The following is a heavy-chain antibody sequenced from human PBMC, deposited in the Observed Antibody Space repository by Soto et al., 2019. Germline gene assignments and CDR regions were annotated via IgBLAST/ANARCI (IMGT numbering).Heavy chain of an antibody. Sequence: HPGGSLRLSCAASGFTFDDYTMHWVRQAPGKGLEWVSLISWDGGSTYYADSVKGRFTISRDNSKNSLYLQMNSLRTEDTALYYCAKLVGNCRGGDCYNADAFDIWGQGTMVTVSS. CDR2: ISWDGGST. V-gene: IGHV3-43*01. CDR1: GFTFDDYT. D-gene: IGHD2-21*02. J-gene: IGHJ3*02. CDR3: AKLVGNCRGGDCYNADAFDI.